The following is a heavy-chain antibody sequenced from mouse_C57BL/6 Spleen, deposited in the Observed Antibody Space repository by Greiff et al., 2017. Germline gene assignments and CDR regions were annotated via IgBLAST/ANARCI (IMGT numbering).Heavy chain of an antibody. Sequence: EVMLVESGGGLVQPGGSMKLSCVASGFTFSNYWMNWVRQSPEKGLEWVAQIRLISDNYETHYAESVKGRFTISRDDSKSSVYLQMNNLRAEDTGIYYCTVWDGYYVWFAYWGQGTLVTVSA. J-gene: IGHJ3*01. CDR2: IRLISDNYET. V-gene: IGHV6-3*01. CDR3: TVWDGYYVWFAY. D-gene: IGHD2-3*01. CDR1: GFTFSNYW.